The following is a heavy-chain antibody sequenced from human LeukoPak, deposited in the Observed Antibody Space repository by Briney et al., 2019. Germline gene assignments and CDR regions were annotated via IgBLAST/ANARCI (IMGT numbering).Heavy chain of an antibody. Sequence: GGSLRLSCAASGFTFSNYAMNWVRQAPGKGLEWVSGISGGNTYYADSVKGRVTISRDNSKNTLYLRMNSLRAEDTAVYFCARTPHLYFGSGSFQFDYWGQGTLVTVSS. CDR3: ARTPHLYFGSGSFQFDY. D-gene: IGHD3-10*01. V-gene: IGHV3-23*01. CDR2: ISGGNT. J-gene: IGHJ4*02. CDR1: GFTFSNYA.